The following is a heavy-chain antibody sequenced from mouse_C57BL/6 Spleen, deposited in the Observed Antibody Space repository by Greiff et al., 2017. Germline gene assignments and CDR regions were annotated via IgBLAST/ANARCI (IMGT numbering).Heavy chain of an antibody. Sequence: EVKLVESGGDLVKPGGSLKLSCAASGFTFSSYGMSWVRQTPDKRLEWVATISSGGSYTYYPDSVTGRFTISRDNAKNTLYLRMSSLKSEDTAMYYCARRGGYAWFAYWGQGTLVTVSA. CDR2: ISSGGSYT. CDR1: GFTFSSYG. J-gene: IGHJ3*01. V-gene: IGHV5-6*02. CDR3: ARRGGYAWFAY. D-gene: IGHD2-2*01.